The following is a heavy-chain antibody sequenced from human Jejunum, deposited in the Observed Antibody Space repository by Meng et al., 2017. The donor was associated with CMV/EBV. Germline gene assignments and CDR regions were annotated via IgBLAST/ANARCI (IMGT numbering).Heavy chain of an antibody. CDR3: ASYVY. D-gene: IGHD3-16*01. CDR1: GFRFDNYY. J-gene: IGHJ4*02. Sequence: SLRLSCEASGFRFDNYYMSWVRQAPGKGLEWLSYVSPTGGTMYYADSVKGRFTISRDNAKNSLYLQLNSLGAEDTAVYYCASYVYWGQGTRVTVSS. V-gene: IGHV3-11*01. CDR2: VSPTGGTM.